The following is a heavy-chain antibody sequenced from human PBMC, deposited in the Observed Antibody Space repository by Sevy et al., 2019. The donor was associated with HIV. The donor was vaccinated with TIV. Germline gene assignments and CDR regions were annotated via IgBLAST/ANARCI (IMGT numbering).Heavy chain of an antibody. J-gene: IGHJ3*02. CDR3: ARYEEDTTLVNAFDI. CDR2: ISNTGIYI. V-gene: IGHV3-21*01. Sequence: GGSLRLSCAASGFTFSSYIINWVRQAPGKGLEWVSSISNTGIYIYYADSVKGRITISRDNAKNSLYLQMNSLRAEDTAVYYCARYEEDTTLVNAFDIWSQGTMVTVSS. CDR1: GFTFSSYI. D-gene: IGHD5-18*01.